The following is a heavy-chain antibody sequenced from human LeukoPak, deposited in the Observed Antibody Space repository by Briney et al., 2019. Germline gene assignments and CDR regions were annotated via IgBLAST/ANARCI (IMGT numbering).Heavy chain of an antibody. Sequence: GGSLPLPHAASGFTFNYAWISWVRQAPGKGLEWVGHIKSKTDGGTRDYATPVKGRFIISRDDSKKTLYLQMNSLKTEDTGVYYCTTDAPYYGSGSYFRDFQYWGQGTLVTVSS. J-gene: IGHJ1*01. D-gene: IGHD3-10*01. CDR3: TTDAPYYGSGSYFRDFQY. V-gene: IGHV3-15*01. CDR2: IKSKTDGGTR. CDR1: GFTFNYAW.